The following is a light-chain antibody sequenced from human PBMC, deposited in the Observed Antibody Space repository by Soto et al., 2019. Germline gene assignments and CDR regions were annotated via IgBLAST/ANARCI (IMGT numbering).Light chain of an antibody. CDR3: QQYDSFSVT. Sequence: EIVMTQSPATLSVSPGERATLSCRASQSISSNLAWYQQKPGQAPRLLMFRTSSRATGFPARFSGSGSGTEFNLTISSLQPEDFATYYCQQYDSFSVTFGQGTKVDI. V-gene: IGKV3-15*01. CDR2: RTS. J-gene: IGKJ1*01. CDR1: QSISSN.